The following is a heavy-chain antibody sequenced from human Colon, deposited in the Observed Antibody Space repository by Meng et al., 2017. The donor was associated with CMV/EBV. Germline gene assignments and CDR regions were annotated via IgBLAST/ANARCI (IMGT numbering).Heavy chain of an antibody. V-gene: IGHV1-2*02. D-gene: IGHD6-6*01. J-gene: IGHJ5*02. CDR2: INSNSGAT. CDR1: GYTFTDYY. CDR3: ERVGGWIGSSSIFGWFDP. Sequence: VLYGVGVKKQRDSVKVSCKGSGYTFTDYYIRGVRQAPGQGLEWMGLINSNSGATKYAQKFQDRITMTRDTSISTAYMELTSLRSDDTAVYYCERVGGWIGSSSIFGWFDPWGQGTLVTVSS.